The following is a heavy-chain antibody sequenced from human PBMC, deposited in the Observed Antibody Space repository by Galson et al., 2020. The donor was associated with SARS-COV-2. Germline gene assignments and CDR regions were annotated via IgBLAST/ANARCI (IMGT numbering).Heavy chain of an antibody. CDR3: AKSSERVSITVYVVSFPEHFDY. V-gene: IGHV3-23*01. Sequence: TGGSLRLSCAASGFTFTTYAMSWVRQAPGKGLEWVATISGSGATTYYADSAKGRFTISKDNSKSTLNLQINSLRLEDTAVYYCAKSSERVSITVYVVSFPEHFDYWGPGTLVTVSS. CDR2: ISGSGATT. CDR1: GFTFTTYA. J-gene: IGHJ4*02. D-gene: IGHD3-22*01.